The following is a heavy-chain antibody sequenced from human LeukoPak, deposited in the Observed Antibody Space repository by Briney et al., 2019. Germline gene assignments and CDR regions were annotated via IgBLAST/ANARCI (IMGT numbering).Heavy chain of an antibody. CDR3: AGRIAAAPYCFDY. Sequence: SETLSLTCAVYGGSFSGYYWSWIRQPPGKGLEWIGEINHSGSTNYNPSLKSRVTISVGTSKNQFSLKLSSVTAADTAVYYCAGRIAAAPYCFDYWGQGTLVTVSS. CDR2: INHSGST. V-gene: IGHV4-34*01. D-gene: IGHD6-13*01. CDR1: GGSFSGYY. J-gene: IGHJ4*02.